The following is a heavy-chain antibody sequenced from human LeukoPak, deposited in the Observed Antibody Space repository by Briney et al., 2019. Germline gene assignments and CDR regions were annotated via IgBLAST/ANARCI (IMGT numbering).Heavy chain of an antibody. CDR3: VRDRGNDYFDY. CDR1: GFTFRSHG. Sequence: GGSLRLSCAASGFTFRSHGMHWVRQAPGKGLEWVAVIWYDGSGKYYADSVRGRFTVSRDNSKNILYLQMNSLRAEDTAVYYCVRDRGNDYFDYWGQGILVTVSP. D-gene: IGHD1-1*01. CDR2: IWYDGSGK. J-gene: IGHJ4*02. V-gene: IGHV3-33*01.